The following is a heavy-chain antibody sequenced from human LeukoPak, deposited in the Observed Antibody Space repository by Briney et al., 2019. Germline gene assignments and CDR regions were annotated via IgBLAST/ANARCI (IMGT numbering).Heavy chain of an antibody. CDR3: ARGYCRGGSCYNWGAFDI. D-gene: IGHD2-15*01. CDR2: MSYDGRHI. CDR1: EFTLSIYA. Sequence: GGSLRLSCAASEFTLSIYAMHWVRQAPGKGLEWVALMSYDGRHIYYADSVKGRFTISRDNSKNTLYLQMNSLRAVDTAVYYCARGYCRGGSCYNWGAFDIWGQGTMVTVSS. V-gene: IGHV3-30*04. J-gene: IGHJ3*02.